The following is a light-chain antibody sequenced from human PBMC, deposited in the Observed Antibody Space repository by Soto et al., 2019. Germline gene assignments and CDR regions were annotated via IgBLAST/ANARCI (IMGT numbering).Light chain of an antibody. Sequence: EIVLTQSPGTLSLSPGERATLSCRASQSVSSNYLAWYQQKPGQAPRLLIYGASSRATGIPDRFSGSGSGTDFTLPISRLEPEDFAVYYCQQYGSSHPTFGGGTKVEIK. CDR3: QQYGSSHPT. J-gene: IGKJ4*01. V-gene: IGKV3-20*01. CDR1: QSVSSNY. CDR2: GAS.